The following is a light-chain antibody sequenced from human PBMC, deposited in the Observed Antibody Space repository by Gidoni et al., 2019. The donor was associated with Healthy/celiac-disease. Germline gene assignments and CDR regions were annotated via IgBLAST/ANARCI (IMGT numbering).Light chain of an antibody. CDR3: QVWDSSSDHHGV. Sequence: SYVLTQPHSVSVAPGKTARITCGGNNIGSKSVHWYQQKPGQAPVLVIYYDSDRPSGIPERFSGSNSGNTATLTISRVEAGDEADYYCQVWDSSSDHHGVFGTGTKVTV. CDR1: NIGSKS. CDR2: YDS. V-gene: IGLV3-21*04. J-gene: IGLJ1*01.